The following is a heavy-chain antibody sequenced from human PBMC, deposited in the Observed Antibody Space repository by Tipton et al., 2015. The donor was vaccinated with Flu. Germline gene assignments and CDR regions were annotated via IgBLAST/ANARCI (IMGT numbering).Heavy chain of an antibody. Sequence: TLSLTCTVSSGSIRSTNYFCAWIRQPLGKRLELIGSIYPSGTPYYNPSLKSRVTISVDTSKSQFSLKLRSVTAADTAVYYCARLSYYDVDLKNFYFDYWGQGALVTVSS. CDR3: ARLSYYDVDLKNFYFDY. CDR1: SGSIRSTNYF. D-gene: IGHD3-10*02. V-gene: IGHV4-39*01. CDR2: IYPSGTP. J-gene: IGHJ4*02.